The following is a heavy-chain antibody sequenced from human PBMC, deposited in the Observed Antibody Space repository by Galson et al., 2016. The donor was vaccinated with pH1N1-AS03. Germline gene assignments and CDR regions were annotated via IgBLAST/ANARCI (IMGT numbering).Heavy chain of an antibody. CDR3: ARGGDCPDDALDD. J-gene: IGHJ4*02. D-gene: IGHD2-21*02. CDR2: IIPSHGNT. Sequence: SVKVSCKASGGTFTSHAVRWVRQAPGQGLEWMGGIIPSHGNTQYSRKLQDRVPITRDESATTAYMELTNLRSEDTAVFYCARGGDCPDDALDDWGQGTLVTVSS. CDR1: GGTFTSHA. V-gene: IGHV1-3*01.